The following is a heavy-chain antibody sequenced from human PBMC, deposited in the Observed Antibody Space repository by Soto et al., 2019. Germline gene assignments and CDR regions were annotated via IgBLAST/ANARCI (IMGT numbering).Heavy chain of an antibody. J-gene: IGHJ6*02. D-gene: IGHD6-13*01. V-gene: IGHV4-34*01. CDR1: GGSFSGYY. CDR3: ERGHRRWYYYYGMDV. CDR2: INHSGST. Sequence: PSATLSLTCAVYGGSFSGYYWSWIRQPPGKGLEWIGEINHSGSTNYNPSLKSRVTISVDTSKNQFSLKLSSVTAEDTAVYSCERGHRRWYYYYGMDVWGQGTTVTVSS.